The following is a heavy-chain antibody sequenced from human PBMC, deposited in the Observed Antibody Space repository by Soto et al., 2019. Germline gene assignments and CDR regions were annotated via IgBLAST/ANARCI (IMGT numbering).Heavy chain of an antibody. CDR2: ISGSGIST. CDR1: GFTFRSYA. J-gene: IGHJ2*01. CDR3: AKEPVGPDWYFDL. V-gene: IGHV3-23*01. Sequence: DVQLLESGGGLVQPGGSLRLSCAASGFTFRSYAMSWVGQAPGKGLEWVSGISGSGISTHYADSVKGRFTVARDNSKNTLYRQMNSLRAEDTAVYNCAKEPVGPDWYFDLWGRGTLVTVSS.